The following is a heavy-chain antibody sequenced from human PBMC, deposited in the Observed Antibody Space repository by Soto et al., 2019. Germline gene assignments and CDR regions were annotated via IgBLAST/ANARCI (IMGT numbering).Heavy chain of an antibody. CDR1: GGTISRYY. CDR2: MYNTGST. V-gene: IGHV4-59*01. Sequence: QVQLQESGPGLVKPSETLSLTCTVSGGTISRYYWSWIRQPPGKGLEWIGYMYNTGSTVYNPAFKSREPISGDTSNNQFSLKLNSVTAADTAVYYCARDLWGYCGTDCYPLDVWGQGTTVTVSS. D-gene: IGHD2-21*02. CDR3: ARDLWGYCGTDCYPLDV. J-gene: IGHJ6*02.